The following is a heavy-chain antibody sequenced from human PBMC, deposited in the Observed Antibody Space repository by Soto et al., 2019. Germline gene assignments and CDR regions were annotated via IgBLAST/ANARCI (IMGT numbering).Heavy chain of an antibody. D-gene: IGHD5-12*01. J-gene: IGHJ4*02. CDR3: ARVSASGYDFPFDY. CDR2: ISAYNGNT. V-gene: IGHV1-18*01. CDR1: GYTFTSYG. Sequence: ASVKVSCKASGYTFTSYGISWVRQAPGQGLEWMGWISAYNGNTNYAQKLQGRVTMTTDTSTSTAYMELRGLRSDDTAVYYCARVSASGYDFPFDYWGQGTLVTVSS.